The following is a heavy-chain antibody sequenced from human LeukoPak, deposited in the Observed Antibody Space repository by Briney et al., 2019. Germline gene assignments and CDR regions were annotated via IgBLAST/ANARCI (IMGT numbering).Heavy chain of an antibody. CDR3: AGTYCSGGSYAPRSLAFDI. J-gene: IGHJ3*02. Sequence: SLRPSCAASGFTVSSYSMNWVSQAPGKWLAWVSSISSISSYIYYADSVKGRFTISRDNAKNSLYLQMNSLRAEDTAVYYCAGTYCSGGSYAPRSLAFDICGQGTMVTGSS. D-gene: IGHD2-15*01. CDR1: GFTVSSYS. V-gene: IGHV3-21*01. CDR2: ISSISSYI.